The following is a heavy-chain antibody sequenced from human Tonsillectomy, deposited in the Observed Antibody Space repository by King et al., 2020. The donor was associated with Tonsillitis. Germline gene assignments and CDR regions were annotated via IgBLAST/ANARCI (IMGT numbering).Heavy chain of an antibody. V-gene: IGHV4-34*01. CDR1: GGSFSGYY. CDR3: ARVRSVTTSYWYFDL. Sequence: VQLQQWGAGLLKPSETLSLTCAVYGGSFSGYYWSWIRQPPGKGLDWIGEINHSGSTNYNPSLKSRVTISVDTSKNQFSLKLSPVTAADTAVYYCARVRSVTTSYWYFDLWGRGTLVTVSS. CDR2: INHSGST. J-gene: IGHJ2*01. D-gene: IGHD4-17*01.